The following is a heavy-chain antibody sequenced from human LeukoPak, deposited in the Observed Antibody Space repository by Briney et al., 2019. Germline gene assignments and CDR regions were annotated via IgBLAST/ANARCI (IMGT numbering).Heavy chain of an antibody. Sequence: ASVKVSCKASGGTFSSYAINWVRQAAGQGLEWLGWMNPNSGNTGYAQQLQGRVTMTRNTSISTAYMELNSLKSEDTAVYYCARAHCTGGFCPALYWGQGTLVTVSS. CDR3: ARAHCTGGFCPALY. CDR1: GGTFSSYA. CDR2: MNPNSGNT. V-gene: IGHV1-8*02. D-gene: IGHD2-8*02. J-gene: IGHJ4*02.